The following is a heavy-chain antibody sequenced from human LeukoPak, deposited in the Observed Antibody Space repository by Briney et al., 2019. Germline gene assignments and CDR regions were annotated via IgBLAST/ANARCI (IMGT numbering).Heavy chain of an antibody. CDR2: IYHSGST. Sequence: SETLSLTCTVSGYSISSGYYWGWIRQPPGKGLGWIGSIYHSGSTYYNPSLKSRVTISVDTSKNQFSLKLSSVTAADTAVYYCARLHSSWLHYYGSGKGWFDPWGQGTLVTVSS. CDR3: ARLHSSWLHYYGSGKGWFDP. CDR1: GYSISSGYY. V-gene: IGHV4-38-2*02. D-gene: IGHD3-10*01. J-gene: IGHJ5*02.